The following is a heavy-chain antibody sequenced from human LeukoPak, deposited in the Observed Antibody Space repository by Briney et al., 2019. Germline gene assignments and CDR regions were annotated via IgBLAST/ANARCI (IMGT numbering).Heavy chain of an antibody. CDR3: ARDRGGGDIYFDY. CDR1: GFTVSSNY. D-gene: IGHD2-21*02. V-gene: IGHV3-66*01. Sequence: GGSLRLSCAASGFTVSSNYMSWVRLAPGKGLEWASVIYSGGSTYYADSVKGRFTISRDNSKNTLYLQMNSLRAEDTAVYYCARDRGGGDIYFDYWGQGTLVTVSS. CDR2: IYSGGST. J-gene: IGHJ4*02.